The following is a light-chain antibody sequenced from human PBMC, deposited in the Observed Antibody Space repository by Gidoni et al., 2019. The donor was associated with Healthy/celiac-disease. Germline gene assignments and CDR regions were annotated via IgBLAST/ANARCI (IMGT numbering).Light chain of an antibody. J-gene: IGKJ4*01. Sequence: DFQITQSPSSLSASVGDRVTITCRASQSISSYLNWSQQKPGKALKLLIYAASSLQSGVPSRFSGSGSGTDFTLTISSLQPEDFATYYCQQSYSTLLTFGGGTKVEIK. V-gene: IGKV1-39*01. CDR2: AAS. CDR3: QQSYSTLLT. CDR1: QSISSY.